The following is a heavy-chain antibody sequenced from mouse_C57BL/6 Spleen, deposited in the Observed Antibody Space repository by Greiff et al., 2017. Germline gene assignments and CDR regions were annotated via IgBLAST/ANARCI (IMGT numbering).Heavy chain of an antibody. Sequence: VQLQQSGAELVRPGASVKLSCTASGFNIKDDYMHWVKQRPEQGLEWIGWIDPENGDTEYASKFQGKATITADTSSNTAYLQLSSLTSEDTAVYYCTTEGSTMVNWGQGTTLTVSS. D-gene: IGHD2-2*01. CDR2: IDPENGDT. V-gene: IGHV14-4*01. CDR3: TTEGSTMVN. CDR1: GFNIKDDY. J-gene: IGHJ2*01.